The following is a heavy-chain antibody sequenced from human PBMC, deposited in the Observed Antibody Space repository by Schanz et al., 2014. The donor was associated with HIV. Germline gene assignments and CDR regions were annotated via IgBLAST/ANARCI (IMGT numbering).Heavy chain of an antibody. CDR1: GYIFTSNG. CDR3: AREKTTLNWFDP. CDR2: ISPSNGNT. J-gene: IGHJ5*02. V-gene: IGHV1-18*01. Sequence: QVKLVQSGAEVKKPGASVRVSCKTSGYIFTSNGIIWVRQAPGQGLEWMGWISPSNGNTNYAQKFQGRVTMTTDTSTSTAYMDLRSLRSDDTAVYYCAREKTTLNWFDPWGQGTLVTVSS.